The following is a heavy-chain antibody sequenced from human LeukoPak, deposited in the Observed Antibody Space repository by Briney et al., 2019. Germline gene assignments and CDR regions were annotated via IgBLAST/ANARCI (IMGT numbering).Heavy chain of an antibody. D-gene: IGHD4-23*01. Sequence: GGSLRLSCAASGFTFSTYWMTWVRQAPGKGLEWVANIKEAGSEKFYVDSVKGRFTISRDNAKNSLYLQMNSLRAEDTAVYYCAREHGGDSGHFGYWGQGALVTVSS. J-gene: IGHJ4*02. V-gene: IGHV3-7*01. CDR1: GFTFSTYW. CDR2: IKEAGSEK. CDR3: AREHGGDSGHFGY.